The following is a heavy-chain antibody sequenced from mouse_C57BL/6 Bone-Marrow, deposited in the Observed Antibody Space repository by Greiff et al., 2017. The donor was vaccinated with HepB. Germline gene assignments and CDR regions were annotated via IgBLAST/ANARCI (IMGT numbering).Heavy chain of an antibody. D-gene: IGHD2-4*01. J-gene: IGHJ1*03. V-gene: IGHV7-1*01. Sequence: EVMLVESGGGLVQSGRSLRLSCATSGFTFSDFYMEWVRQAPGKGLEWIAASRNKANDYTTEYSASVKGRFIVSRDTSHSILYLQMNALRAEDTAIYYYARALIYYDYVYFDVWGTGTTVTVSA. CDR2: SRNKANDYTT. CDR1: GFTFSDFY. CDR3: ARALIYYDYVYFDV.